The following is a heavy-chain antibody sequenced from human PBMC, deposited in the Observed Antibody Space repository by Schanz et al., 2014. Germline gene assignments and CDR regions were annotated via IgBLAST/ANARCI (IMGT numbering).Heavy chain of an antibody. CDR1: GFSFSDYW. CDR2: INQDGSDK. J-gene: IGHJ2*01. V-gene: IGHV3-7*01. Sequence: EVQLVESEGGLVQPGGSLRLSCEGSGFSFSDYWMGWVRQAPGKGLEWVANINQDGSDKSYVDSVKGRFTISRDNSKNTLFLQVNSLRAEDTAVYYCAKGQGAVINNWYFDLWGRGTLVTVSS. D-gene: IGHD2-21*01. CDR3: AKGQGAVINNWYFDL.